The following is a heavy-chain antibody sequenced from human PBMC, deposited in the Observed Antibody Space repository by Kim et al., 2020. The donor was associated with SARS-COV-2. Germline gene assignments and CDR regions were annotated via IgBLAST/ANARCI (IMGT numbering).Heavy chain of an antibody. D-gene: IGHD2-21*01. Sequence: GGSLRLSCAASEFTFSAYWMSWVRQAPGKGLEWVANINEDGSVRYHVDSVKGRFTISRDNAKNSLYLQMNSLRADDTAVYYCAREIPGGASFFDYWGKETLVTVS. V-gene: IGHV3-7*03. CDR3: AREIPGGASFFDY. CDR1: EFTFSAYW. CDR2: INEDGSVR. J-gene: IGHJ4*02.